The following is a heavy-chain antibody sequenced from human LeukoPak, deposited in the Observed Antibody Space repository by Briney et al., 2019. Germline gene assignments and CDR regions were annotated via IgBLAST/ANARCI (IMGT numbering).Heavy chain of an antibody. D-gene: IGHD6-19*01. CDR3: AKLTHDGYASGWYLIVDYFDY. Sequence: GGSLRLSCAASGFTFSSYAMSWVRHTPGKGLEWVSTISGSGGSTYSADSVKGRFTISRDNSKNTLYLQMNSLRAEDTAVYYCAKLTHDGYASGWYLIVDYFDYSGQGTLVTVSS. J-gene: IGHJ4*02. V-gene: IGHV3-23*01. CDR2: ISGSGGST. CDR1: GFTFSSYA.